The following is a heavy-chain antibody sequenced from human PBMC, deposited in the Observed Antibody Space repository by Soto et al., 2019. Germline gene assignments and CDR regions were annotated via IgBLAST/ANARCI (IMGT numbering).Heavy chain of an antibody. CDR3: ARVYSSYDSSGYSFPYLDY. D-gene: IGHD3-22*01. V-gene: IGHV4-31*03. CDR1: GGSISSGGYY. J-gene: IGHJ4*02. Sequence: PSEILSLTCTVAGGSISSGGYYWSWIRQHPGKGLEWIGYIYYSGSTYYNPSLKSRVTISVDTSKNQLSLKLSSVTAADTAVYYRARVYSSYDSSGYSFPYLDYWGKGTLVTVSP. CDR2: IYYSGST.